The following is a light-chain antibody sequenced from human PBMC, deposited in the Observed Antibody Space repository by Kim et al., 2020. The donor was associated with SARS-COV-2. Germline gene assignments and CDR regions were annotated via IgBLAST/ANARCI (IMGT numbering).Light chain of an antibody. CDR1: DSNIGSNS. CDR3: AAWDDSLNGDYV. CDR2: SNN. V-gene: IGLV1-44*01. Sequence: QSVLTQPPSTSGTPGQRVTISCSGSDSNIGSNSVNWYRQVPGTAPKLLIYSNNQRPPGVPGRFSGSKSGTSASLAISGLQSEDEADYYCAAWDDSLNGDYVFGSGTKVTVL. J-gene: IGLJ1*01.